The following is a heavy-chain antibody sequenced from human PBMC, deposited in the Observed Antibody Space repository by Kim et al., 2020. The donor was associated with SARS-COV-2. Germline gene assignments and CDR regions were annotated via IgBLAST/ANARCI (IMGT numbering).Heavy chain of an antibody. CDR1: GFTFSSYA. Sequence: GGSLRLSCAASGFTFSSYAMHWVRQAPGKGLEWVSLITYDGSTKYYVDSVKGRFTISRDNSKNTLYLQMNSLRAEDTAVYYCARRRGFDAFDIWGQGTLVTVSS. V-gene: IGHV3-30-3*01. J-gene: IGHJ3*02. CDR3: ARRRGFDAFDI. CDR2: ITYDGSTK. D-gene: IGHD5-12*01.